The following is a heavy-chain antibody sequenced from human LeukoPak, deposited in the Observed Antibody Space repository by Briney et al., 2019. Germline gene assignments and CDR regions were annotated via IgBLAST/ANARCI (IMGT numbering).Heavy chain of an antibody. CDR1: GFTFSDYW. CDR3: TTDEWH. V-gene: IGHV3-7*05. Sequence: GGSLRLSCAASGFTFSDYWMSWVRQAPGKGLEWVANIKQDGSEKYYVDSVKGRFTISRDNAKNSLYLQMNSLRAEDTAVYYCTTDEWHWGQGTLVTVSS. D-gene: IGHD3-3*01. J-gene: IGHJ4*02. CDR2: IKQDGSEK.